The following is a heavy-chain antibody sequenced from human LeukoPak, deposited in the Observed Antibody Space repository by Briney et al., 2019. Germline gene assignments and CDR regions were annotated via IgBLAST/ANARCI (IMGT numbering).Heavy chain of an antibody. D-gene: IGHD3-16*02. J-gene: IGHJ4*02. CDR1: GYTFTSYD. V-gene: IGHV1-8*01. CDR2: MNPNSGNT. Sequence: GASVKVSCKASGYTFTSYDINWVRQATGQGLEWMGWMNPNSGNTGYAQKFQGRVTMTRNTSISTAYMELSSLRSEDTAVYYCARGSSQLITFGGVIVYYFDYWGQGTLVTVSS. CDR3: ARGSSQLITFGGVIVYYFDY.